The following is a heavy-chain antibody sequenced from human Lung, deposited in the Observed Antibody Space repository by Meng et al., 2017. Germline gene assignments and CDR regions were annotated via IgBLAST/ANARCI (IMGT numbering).Heavy chain of an antibody. V-gene: IGHV4-4*02. D-gene: IGHD1-26*01. J-gene: IGHJ4*02. CDR3: ARFDISSSGRGDY. Sequence: QVSLQESGPGLVKPSGTLSLTCAVSGGSIPSSTWWSWVRQTPGKGLEWFGEIFHSGSTNYNPPLESRVTISVDKSKNQFSLKVYSVTAADTATYYCARFDISSSGRGDYWGQGILVTVSS. CDR1: GGSIPSSTW. CDR2: IFHSGST.